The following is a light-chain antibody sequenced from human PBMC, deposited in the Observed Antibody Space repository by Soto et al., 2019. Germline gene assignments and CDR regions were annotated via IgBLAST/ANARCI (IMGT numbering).Light chain of an antibody. V-gene: IGKV1-27*01. J-gene: IGKJ1*01. Sequence: DIQMTQSPSSLSASVGDRVTITCRASLPISNYLACYQEKPGKIPDLLVYAGFPLQAGVPSRFKGNGFGTVFTLNISRLAPGSFATYYCQQSYSIPWTFGQGTKVDIK. CDR2: AGF. CDR3: QQSYSIPWT. CDR1: LPISNY.